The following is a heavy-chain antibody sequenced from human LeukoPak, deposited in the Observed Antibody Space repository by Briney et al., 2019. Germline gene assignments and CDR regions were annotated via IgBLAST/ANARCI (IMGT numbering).Heavy chain of an antibody. CDR1: GFTFSSYS. CDR3: ARGSGSGSWLIDY. V-gene: IGHV3-21*01. Sequence: GGSLRLSCAASGFTFSSYSMNWVRQAPGEGLEWVSFITSSNNHIDYADSVKGRFTISRDNAKNSLYLQMNSLRAEDTALYFCARGSGSGSWLIDYWGQGGLVTVSS. CDR2: ITSSNNHI. J-gene: IGHJ4*02. D-gene: IGHD1-26*01.